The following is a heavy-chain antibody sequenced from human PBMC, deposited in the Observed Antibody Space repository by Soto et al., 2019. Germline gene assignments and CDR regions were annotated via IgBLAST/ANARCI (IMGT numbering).Heavy chain of an antibody. CDR3: SGCSGGACHQNYGMDV. V-gene: IGHV3-21*01. CDR2: ISPSTSHI. D-gene: IGHD2-15*01. CDR1: GFTFSSCT. J-gene: IGHJ6*02. Sequence: EVHLVESGGGLVQPGGSLRLSFAVSGFTFSSCTMNWVRQAAWKGLEWVSSISPSTSHIYYADSVKGRFTISRDNAKNSLFLQMNSMRAEDTTVYYCSGCSGGACHQNYGMDVWGQGTTVTVSS.